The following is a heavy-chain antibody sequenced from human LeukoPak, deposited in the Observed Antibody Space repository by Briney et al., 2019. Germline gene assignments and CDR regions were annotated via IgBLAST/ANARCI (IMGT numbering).Heavy chain of an antibody. V-gene: IGHV4-59*01. Sequence: NPSETLSLTCTVSGGSISSYYWSWIRQPPGKGLEWLGYIYYSGSTNYNPSLKSRVTISVDTSKNQFSLKLSSVTAADTAVYYCARFAIVGATTDPGYTDYWGQGTLVTVSS. J-gene: IGHJ4*02. CDR1: GGSISSYY. CDR3: ARFAIVGATTDPGYTDY. D-gene: IGHD1-26*01. CDR2: IYYSGST.